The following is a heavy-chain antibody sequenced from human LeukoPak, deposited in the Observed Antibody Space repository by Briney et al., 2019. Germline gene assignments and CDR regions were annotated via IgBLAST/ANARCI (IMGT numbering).Heavy chain of an antibody. CDR3: AKDGYYVPIVY. V-gene: IGHV3-23*01. J-gene: IGHJ4*02. D-gene: IGHD3-22*01. CDR1: GFTFSSYA. CDR2: ISGSGGST. Sequence: GGSLRLSCAASGFTFSSYAMSWVRQAPGKGLGWVSAISGSGGSTYYADSVKGRFTISRDNSKNTLYLQMNSLRAEDTAVYYCAKDGYYVPIVYWGQGTLVTVSS.